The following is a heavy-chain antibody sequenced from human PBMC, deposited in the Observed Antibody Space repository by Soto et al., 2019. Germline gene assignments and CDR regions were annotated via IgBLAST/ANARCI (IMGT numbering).Heavy chain of an antibody. Sequence: ASVQVTCKASGYTFTRYAMHWVRQAPGQGLEWMGWMQPSSGRTGYAQKFQGRVTMTRDTSINTAYMELSSLTSDDTAFYYCARGVTAGVDYWGQGTLVTVSS. CDR3: ARGVTAGVDY. J-gene: IGHJ4*02. D-gene: IGHD1-26*01. CDR2: MQPSSGRT. V-gene: IGHV1-8*02. CDR1: GYTFTRYA.